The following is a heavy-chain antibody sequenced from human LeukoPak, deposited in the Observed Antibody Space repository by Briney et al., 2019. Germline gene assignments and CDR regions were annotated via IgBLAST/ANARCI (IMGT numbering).Heavy chain of an antibody. Sequence: SETLSLTCTVSGGSISSSSYYWGWIRQPPGKGLEWIGSIYYSGSTYYNPSLKSRVTISVDTSKNQFSLKLSSVTAADTAVYYCARPRGGRFTYYFDYWGQGTLVTVSS. CDR1: GGSISSSSYY. CDR2: IYYSGST. J-gene: IGHJ4*02. CDR3: ARPRGGRFTYYFDY. V-gene: IGHV4-39*01. D-gene: IGHD3-16*01.